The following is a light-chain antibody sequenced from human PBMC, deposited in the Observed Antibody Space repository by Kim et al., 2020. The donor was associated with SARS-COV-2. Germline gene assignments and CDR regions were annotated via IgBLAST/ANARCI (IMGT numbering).Light chain of an antibody. V-gene: IGLV4-69*02. Sequence: SVTLTCTLTSGHSNYAIAWHQQQPEKGPRYLMKLNSDGSHSKGDGIPDRFSGSSSGAEHYLTISSLQSEDEAVYYCQTWGTGIRVFGGGTQLTLL. CDR1: SGHSNYA. CDR2: LNSDGSH. J-gene: IGLJ3*02. CDR3: QTWGTGIRV.